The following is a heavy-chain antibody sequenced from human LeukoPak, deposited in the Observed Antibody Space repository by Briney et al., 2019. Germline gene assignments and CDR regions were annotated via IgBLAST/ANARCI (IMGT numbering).Heavy chain of an antibody. CDR3: ARDQPYCSGGTCYFEY. CDR1: GFTVSNNY. D-gene: IGHD2-15*01. V-gene: IGHV3-53*01. Sequence: GGSLRLSCAASGFTVSNNYMSWVRQAPGKGLEWVSVIYSGGSTYYADSVKGRFIISRDNAKNTLYLQMNSLRAEDTAVYYCARDQPYCSGGTCYFEYWGQGTLVTVSS. CDR2: IYSGGST. J-gene: IGHJ4*02.